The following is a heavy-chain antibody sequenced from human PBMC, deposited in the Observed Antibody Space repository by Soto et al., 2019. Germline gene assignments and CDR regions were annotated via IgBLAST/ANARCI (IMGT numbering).Heavy chain of an antibody. Sequence: QVYLVQSGAEVKKPGASVKLSCTASGYTFTSNYLYWVRQAPGQGLEWMGMIHPSDSSTTYARNYQSRVTMSTATSTRTVYMEGTRLSSADTAVSDCVRCSSYWLWHFSLWYSGTLFTVSS. CDR2: IHPSDSST. V-gene: IGHV1-46*03. J-gene: IGHJ2*01. CDR1: GYTFTSNY. D-gene: IGHD6-13*01. CDR3: VRCSSYWLWHFSL.